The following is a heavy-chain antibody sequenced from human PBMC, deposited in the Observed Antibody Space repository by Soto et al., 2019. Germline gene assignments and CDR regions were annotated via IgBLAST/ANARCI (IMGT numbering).Heavy chain of an antibody. CDR3: AGGYGWFDP. V-gene: IGHV4-38-2*01. D-gene: IGHD5-18*01. J-gene: IGHJ5*02. CDR1: GYSISSGYY. Sequence: PSETLSLTCAVSGYSISSGYYWGWIRQPPGKGLEWIGSIYHSGSTYYNPSLKSRVTLSVDTSKNQFSLKLSSVTAADTAVYYCAGGYGWFDPWGQGTLVTVSS. CDR2: IYHSGST.